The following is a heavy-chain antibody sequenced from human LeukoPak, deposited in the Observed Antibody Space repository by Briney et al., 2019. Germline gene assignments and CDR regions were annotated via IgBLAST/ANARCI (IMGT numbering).Heavy chain of an antibody. V-gene: IGHV1-8*02. CDR2: MNPNSGNT. Sequence: ASVKVSCKASGYTFTGYYMHWVRQATGQGLEWMGWMNPNSGNTGYAQKFQGRVTMTRNTSISTAYMELSSLRSEDTAVYYCARGTTYYDFWSGYSVFDYWGQGTLVTVSS. CDR3: ARGTTYYDFWSGYSVFDY. D-gene: IGHD3-3*01. J-gene: IGHJ4*02. CDR1: GYTFTGYY.